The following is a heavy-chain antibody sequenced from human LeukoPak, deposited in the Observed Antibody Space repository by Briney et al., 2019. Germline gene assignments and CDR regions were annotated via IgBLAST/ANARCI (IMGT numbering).Heavy chain of an antibody. CDR2: IYYGGST. Sequence: PSETLSLTCTVSGDSISSNDYYWCWIRQPPGKGLEWIGSIYYGGSTYYNPSLKSRVTISVDTSKNQFSLKLSSVTAADTAVYYCARMDSSTRTFDYWGQGTLVTVSS. V-gene: IGHV4-39*07. CDR1: GDSISSNDYY. D-gene: IGHD2-2*01. CDR3: ARMDSSTRTFDY. J-gene: IGHJ4*02.